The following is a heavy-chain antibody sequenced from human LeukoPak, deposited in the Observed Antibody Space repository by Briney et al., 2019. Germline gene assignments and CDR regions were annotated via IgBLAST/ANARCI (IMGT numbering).Heavy chain of an antibody. D-gene: IGHD3-22*01. J-gene: IGHJ5*02. CDR1: GGSISSDDYD. Sequence: SETLSLTCTVPGGSISSDDYDGTWSRQPPGKGLEWIGYIQHSGSTYYNPSLKRRLILSVDTSKHHFSLNLNSVTAADTAVYYCARDGIVSQGNWLDPWAPGTLVTVSS. V-gene: IGHV4-30-4*01. CDR3: ARDGIVSQGNWLDP. CDR2: IQHSGST.